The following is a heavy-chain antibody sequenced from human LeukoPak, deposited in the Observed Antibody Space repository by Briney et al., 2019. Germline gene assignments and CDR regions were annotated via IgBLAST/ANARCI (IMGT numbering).Heavy chain of an antibody. CDR1: GFTFSSYE. Sequence: GGSLRLSCAASGFTFSSYEMNWVRQAPGKGLEWVSYISSSGSTIYYADSVKGRFTISRDNAKNSLYLQMNSLRAGDTAVYYCARVAEAAAFDYWGQGTLVTVSS. D-gene: IGHD6-13*01. CDR3: ARVAEAAAFDY. CDR2: ISSSGSTI. J-gene: IGHJ4*02. V-gene: IGHV3-48*03.